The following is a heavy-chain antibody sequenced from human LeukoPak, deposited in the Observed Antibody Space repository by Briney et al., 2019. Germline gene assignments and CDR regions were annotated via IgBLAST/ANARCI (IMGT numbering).Heavy chain of an antibody. Sequence: RESLRLSCAASGFTFSTYVMSWVRQAPGKGMEWVSALSGGGDNTYYADSVKGRFTISRDNSKDTVYLQMNSLTAEDTAVYYCAKGGWLDNWGQGILVIVSS. CDR1: GFTFSTYV. V-gene: IGHV3-23*01. D-gene: IGHD6-19*01. J-gene: IGHJ4*02. CDR3: AKGGWLDN. CDR2: LSGGGDNT.